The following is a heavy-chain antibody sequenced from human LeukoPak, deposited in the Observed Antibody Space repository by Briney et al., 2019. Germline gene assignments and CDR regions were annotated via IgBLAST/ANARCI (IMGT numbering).Heavy chain of an antibody. CDR1: GYTLSNHA. V-gene: IGHV1-18*04. D-gene: IGHD6-6*01. CDR2: ISAYNGNT. CDR3: ARVVGAARPAYFDY. Sequence: ASVKVSCKGSGYTLSNHAFSWVRQAPGQGLEWMGWISAYNGNTNYAQKLQGRVTMTTDTSTSTAYMELRSLRSDDTAVYYCARVVGAARPAYFDYWGQGTLVTVSS. J-gene: IGHJ4*02.